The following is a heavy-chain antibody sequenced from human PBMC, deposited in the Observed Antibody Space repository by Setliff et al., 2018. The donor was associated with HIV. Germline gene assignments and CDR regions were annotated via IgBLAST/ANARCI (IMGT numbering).Heavy chain of an antibody. V-gene: IGHV4-38-2*02. CDR2: IYQTGSI. Sequence: SETLSLTCSVSGYSISNGFYWGWFRQSPGKGLEWIATIYQTGSIYYNPSLQNRVTLLLDMSKNQFSLKLSSATAADTAVYYCARQAWHSGRNGYFVDYWGQGMLVTVSS. CDR3: ARQAWHSGRNGYFVDY. CDR1: GYSISNGFY. D-gene: IGHD3-22*01. J-gene: IGHJ4*02.